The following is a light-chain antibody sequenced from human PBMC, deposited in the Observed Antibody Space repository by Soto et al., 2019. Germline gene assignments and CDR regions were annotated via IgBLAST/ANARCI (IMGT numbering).Light chain of an antibody. CDR1: SSDLGNYNR. CDR3: CSYTTGGTYV. V-gene: IGLV2-18*02. CDR2: EVT. J-gene: IGLJ1*01. Sequence: QSALTQPPSVSGSPGQSVAISCTGTSSDLGNYNRVSWYQQPPGTAPKLIIYEVTNRPSRVPARFSGSKAGDTASLTISGLQAEDEADYYCCSYTTGGTYVFGTGTKVTVL.